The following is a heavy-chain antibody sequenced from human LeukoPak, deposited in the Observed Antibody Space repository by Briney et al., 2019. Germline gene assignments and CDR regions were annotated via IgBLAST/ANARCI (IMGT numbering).Heavy chain of an antibody. D-gene: IGHD6-19*01. J-gene: IGHJ5*02. Sequence: GGSLRLSCAASGFIFSNYGMHWVRQAPGKGLEWVAFIRYDESNKFYAESVKGRFTISRDDSKNILFLQMNSLRAEDTAVYYCATMQWLEGVDWFDPWGQGTLVTVPS. CDR1: GFIFSNYG. V-gene: IGHV3-30*02. CDR3: ATMQWLEGVDWFDP. CDR2: IRYDESNK.